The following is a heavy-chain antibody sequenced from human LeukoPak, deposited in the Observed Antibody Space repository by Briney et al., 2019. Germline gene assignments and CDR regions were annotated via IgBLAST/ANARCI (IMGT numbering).Heavy chain of an antibody. V-gene: IGHV3-7*01. J-gene: IGHJ5*02. CDR1: GFTFSSYW. D-gene: IGHD3-3*01. CDR3: AREVGFWVGYEYNCFDP. CDR2: IKQDGSEK. Sequence: GGSLRLSCAASGFTFSSYWMSWVRQAPGKGLEWVANIKQDGSEKYYVDSVKGRFTISRDNAKNSLYLQMNSLSAEDTAVYYCAREVGFWVGYEYNCFDPWGQGTLVTVSS.